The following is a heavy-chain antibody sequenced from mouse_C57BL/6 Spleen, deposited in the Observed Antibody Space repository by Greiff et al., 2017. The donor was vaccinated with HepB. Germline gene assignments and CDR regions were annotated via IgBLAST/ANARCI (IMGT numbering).Heavy chain of an antibody. V-gene: IGHV1-18*01. CDR1: GYTFTDYN. CDR3: ARKGMVRWYFDV. Sequence: EVQLQQSGPELVKPGASVKIPCKASGYTFTDYNMDWVKQSHGKSLEWIGDINPNNGGTIYNQKFKGKATLTVDKSSSTAYMELRSLTSEDTAVYYCARKGMVRWYFDVWGTGTTVTVSS. J-gene: IGHJ1*03. CDR2: INPNNGGT. D-gene: IGHD2-1*01.